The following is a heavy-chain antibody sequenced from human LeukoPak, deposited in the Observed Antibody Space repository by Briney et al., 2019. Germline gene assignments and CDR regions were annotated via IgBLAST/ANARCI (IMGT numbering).Heavy chain of an antibody. CDR2: ISYDGSNK. CDR1: GFTFSSYA. Sequence: GGSLRLSFAASGFTFSSYAMHWVRQAPGKGLEWVAVISYDGSNKYYADSVKGRFTISRDNSKNTLYLQMNSLRAEDTAVYYCARDPSGAEWEFPLDYWGQGTLVTVSS. J-gene: IGHJ4*02. D-gene: IGHD1-26*01. V-gene: IGHV3-30-3*01. CDR3: ARDPSGAEWEFPLDY.